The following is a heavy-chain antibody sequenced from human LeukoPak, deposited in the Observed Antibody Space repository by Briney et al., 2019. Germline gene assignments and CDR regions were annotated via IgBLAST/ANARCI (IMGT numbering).Heavy chain of an antibody. V-gene: IGHV3-11*01. Sequence: LSLTCTVSGGSISSSSYYWGWIRQAPGKGLEWLSYISPSGSDMNNADSVKGRFTISRDNAKRSLYLQMNSLRAEDTAVYYCTRDPRLADYWGQGTLVTVSS. J-gene: IGHJ4*02. CDR2: ISPSGSDM. CDR3: TRDPRLADY. CDR1: GGSISSSSYY.